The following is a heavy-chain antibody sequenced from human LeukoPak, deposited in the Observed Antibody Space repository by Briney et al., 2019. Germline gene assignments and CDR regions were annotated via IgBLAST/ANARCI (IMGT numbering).Heavy chain of an antibody. D-gene: IGHD3-10*01. CDR1: GFSFTTYG. CDR3: AKGLRWFGNFYFNFFDH. J-gene: IGHJ4*02. V-gene: IGHV3-30*18. Sequence: GGSLRLSCSTSGFSFTTYGMHWVRQAPGKGLEWVAFISYDGGKGYFADSVKGRFSISRDNSASALFLDMDSLRTEDTAVYFCAKGLRWFGNFYFNFFDHWGQGILVTVSS. CDR2: ISYDGGKG.